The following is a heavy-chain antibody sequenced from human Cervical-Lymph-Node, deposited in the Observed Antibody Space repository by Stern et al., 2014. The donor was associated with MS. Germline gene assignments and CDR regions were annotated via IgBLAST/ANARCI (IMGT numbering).Heavy chain of an antibody. CDR1: GGSISSSTYY. D-gene: IGHD3-22*01. CDR3: AGREGYSGIYGMDV. J-gene: IGHJ6*02. Sequence: QVQLQESGPGLVKPSETLSLTCTVSGGSISSSTYYWGWIRQPPGKGLEWIGSIYYSGSTYYSPSLKSRVTISGDMSKNPFSLKLSSVTAADTAVYYCAGREGYSGIYGMDVWGQGTTVTVSS. V-gene: IGHV4-39*01. CDR2: IYYSGST.